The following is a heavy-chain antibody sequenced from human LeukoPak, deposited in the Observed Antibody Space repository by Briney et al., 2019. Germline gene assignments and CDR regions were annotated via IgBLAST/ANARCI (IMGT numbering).Heavy chain of an antibody. Sequence: ASVKVSCKASGYTFTSYYMHWVRQAPGQGLEWMGIINPSGGSTSYAQKFQGRVTMTRDTSTSTVYMELSSLRSEDTTVYYCARSDIVVAIFDYWGQGTLVTVSS. CDR3: ARSDIVVAIFDY. CDR1: GYTFTSYY. D-gene: IGHD2-15*01. CDR2: INPSGGST. V-gene: IGHV1-46*01. J-gene: IGHJ4*02.